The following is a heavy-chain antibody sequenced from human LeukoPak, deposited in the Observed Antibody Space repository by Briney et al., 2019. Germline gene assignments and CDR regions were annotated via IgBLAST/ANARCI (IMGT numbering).Heavy chain of an antibody. CDR3: AKDFDGYSYGTLDY. D-gene: IGHD5-18*01. Sequence: GGSLRLSCAASGFIFSSYRMHWVRQAPGKGLEWVAFIRHDGSNKYYADSVKGRFTISRDNSKNTLYLQMNSLRAEDTAVYYCAKDFDGYSYGTLDYWGQGTQVTVSS. CDR2: IRHDGSNK. J-gene: IGHJ4*02. CDR1: GFIFSSYR. V-gene: IGHV3-30*02.